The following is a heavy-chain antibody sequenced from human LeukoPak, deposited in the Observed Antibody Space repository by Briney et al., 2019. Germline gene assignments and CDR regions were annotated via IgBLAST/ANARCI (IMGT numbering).Heavy chain of an antibody. V-gene: IGHV4-39*07. Sequence: SETLSLTCTVSGGSISSSSYYWGWIRQPPGKGLEWIGSIYYSGSTYYNPSLKSRVTISVDTSKNQFSLKLSSVTAADTAVYYCAREVVVTAENDYWGQGTLVTVSS. CDR1: GGSISSSSYY. CDR2: IYYSGST. J-gene: IGHJ4*02. CDR3: AREVVVTAENDY. D-gene: IGHD2-21*02.